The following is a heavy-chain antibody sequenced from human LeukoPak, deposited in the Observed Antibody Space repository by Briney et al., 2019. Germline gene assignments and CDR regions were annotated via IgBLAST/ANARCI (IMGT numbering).Heavy chain of an antibody. CDR1: GYSFTSYW. Sequence: GESLKISCKGSGYSFTSYWIGWVRQMPGKGLEWMGIIYPGDSDTRYSPSFQGQVTISADKSISTAYLQWSSLKASDTAMYYCARSRGSSGYYPYYFDYWGQGTLVTVSS. CDR3: ARSRGSSGYYPYYFDY. J-gene: IGHJ4*02. V-gene: IGHV5-51*01. CDR2: IYPGDSDT. D-gene: IGHD3-22*01.